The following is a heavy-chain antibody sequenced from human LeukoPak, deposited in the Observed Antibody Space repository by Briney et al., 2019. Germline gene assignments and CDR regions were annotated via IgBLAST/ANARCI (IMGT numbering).Heavy chain of an antibody. CDR2: INHNGNVN. CDR1: GFTFSSYW. CDR3: AKGGYYAYFDY. V-gene: IGHV3-7*03. J-gene: IGHJ4*02. Sequence: GGSLRLSCAASGFTFSSYWMNWARQAPGKGLEWVASINHNGNVNYYVDSVKGRFTISRDNAKNSLYLQMSNLRAEDTAVYYCAKGGYYAYFDYWGQGTLVTVSS. D-gene: IGHD3-22*01.